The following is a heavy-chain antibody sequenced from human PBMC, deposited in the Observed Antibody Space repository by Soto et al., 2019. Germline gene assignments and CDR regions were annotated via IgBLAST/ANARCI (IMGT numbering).Heavy chain of an antibody. CDR2: FDPEDGET. V-gene: IGHV1-24*01. CDR3: ATVAPRRKYYYDSSGYPYYFDY. D-gene: IGHD3-22*01. J-gene: IGHJ4*02. CDR1: RYTLTELS. Sequence: ASVKVSCKVSRYTLTELSMHWARQAPGKGLEWMGGFDPEDGETIYAQKFQGRVTMTEDTSTDTAYMELSSLRSEDTAVYCCATVAPRRKYYYDSSGYPYYFDYWGQGTLVTVSS.